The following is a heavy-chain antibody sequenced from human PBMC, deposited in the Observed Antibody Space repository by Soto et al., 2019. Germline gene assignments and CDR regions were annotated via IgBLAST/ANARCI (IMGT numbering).Heavy chain of an antibody. D-gene: IGHD3-10*01. CDR1: GFTFSSYG. CDR3: AKDRDPNYASYYCYAMAV. V-gene: IGHV3-30*18. CDR2: ISFDGSNT. J-gene: IGHJ6*02. Sequence: QVQLVESGGGVVQPGRSLRLSCAASGFTFSSYGMHWVRQAPGKGLEWVAVISFDGSNTYYADSGKGRFTISRDNSKNTLYLQMNSLRTGDTAVDHCAKDRDPNYASYYCYAMAVWGQGTTVTVSS.